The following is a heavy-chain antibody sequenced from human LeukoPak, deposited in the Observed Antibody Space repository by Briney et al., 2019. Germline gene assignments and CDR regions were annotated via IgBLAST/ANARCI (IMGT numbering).Heavy chain of an antibody. CDR1: GGSFSGYY. V-gene: IGHV4-34*01. Sequence: SETLSLNCAVYGGSFSGYYWSWLRQPPGKGREWIGVINHSGRTNYNPSLKGRVTITVDTSKKQFSLKLSSVTAEGTAVYYCARAGIVVVAAAMPQYWGQGTLVTVSS. J-gene: IGHJ4*02. CDR2: INHSGRT. CDR3: ARAGIVVVAAAMPQY. D-gene: IGHD2-2*01.